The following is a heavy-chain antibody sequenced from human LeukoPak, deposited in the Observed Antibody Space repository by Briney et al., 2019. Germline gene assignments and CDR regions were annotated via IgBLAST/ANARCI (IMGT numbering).Heavy chain of an antibody. CDR2: IIPIFGTA. Sequence: GASVKVSCKASGGTFSSYAISWVRQAPGQGLEWMGGIIPIFGTANYAQKFQGRVTITADESTSTAYMELSSLRSEDTAVYYCARVGCSSTSCLYYFDYWGQGTLVTVSS. V-gene: IGHV1-69*13. CDR1: GGTFSSYA. J-gene: IGHJ4*02. CDR3: ARVGCSSTSCLYYFDY. D-gene: IGHD2-2*01.